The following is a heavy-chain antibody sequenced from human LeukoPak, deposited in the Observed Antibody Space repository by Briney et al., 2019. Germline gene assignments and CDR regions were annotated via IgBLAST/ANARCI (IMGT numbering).Heavy chain of an antibody. V-gene: IGHV3-23*01. D-gene: IGHD3-22*01. CDR1: GFTFSSYA. Sequence: GGSLRLSCAAPGFTFSSYAMSWVRQAPGKGPEWVSAISGSGGSTYYADSVKGRFTISRDNSKNTLYLQMNSLRAEDTAVYYCAKDQTVNYYDSSGYDYWGQGTLVTVSS. CDR2: ISGSGGST. J-gene: IGHJ4*02. CDR3: AKDQTVNYYDSSGYDY.